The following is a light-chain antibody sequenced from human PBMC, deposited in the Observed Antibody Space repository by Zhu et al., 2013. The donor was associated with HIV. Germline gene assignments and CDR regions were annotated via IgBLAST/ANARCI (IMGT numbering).Light chain of an antibody. CDR1: QGISSS. Sequence: AIQLTQSPSYLSASFGDRVTITCRASQGISSSLAWYQQRPGKAPKLLIYDASSPESGVPPRFSGRGSGTEFTLTIHSLQPDDFATYYCQQYNSWWTFGQGTKVEMK. J-gene: IGKJ1*01. V-gene: IGKV1-13*02. CDR2: DAS. CDR3: QQYNSWWT.